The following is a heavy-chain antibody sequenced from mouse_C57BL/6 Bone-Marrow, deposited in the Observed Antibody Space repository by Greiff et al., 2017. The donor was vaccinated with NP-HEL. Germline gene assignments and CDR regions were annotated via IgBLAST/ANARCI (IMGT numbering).Heavy chain of an antibody. V-gene: IGHV1-64*01. CDR3: ARGGLRRWFAY. CDR1: GYTLTSYW. Sequence: QVQLQQPGAELVKPGASVKLSCKASGYTLTSYWMHWVKQRPGQGLEWIGMIHPNSGSTNYNEKFKSKATLTVDKSSSTAYMQLSSLTSEDSAVYYCARGGLRRWFAYWGQGTLVTVSA. CDR2: IHPNSGST. J-gene: IGHJ3*01. D-gene: IGHD2-4*01.